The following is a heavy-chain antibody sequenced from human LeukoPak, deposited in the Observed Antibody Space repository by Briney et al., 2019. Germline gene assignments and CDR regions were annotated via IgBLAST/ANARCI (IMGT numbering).Heavy chain of an antibody. CDR1: GGSISSYY. V-gene: IGHV4-59*08. Sequence: SETLSLTCTVSGGSISSYYWSWIRQPPGKGLEWIGYIYYSGSTKYNPSLKGRVTISVDTSKNQFSLKLSSVTAADTAVYYCARRGDGYNNDAFDIWGQGTMVTVSS. J-gene: IGHJ3*02. CDR2: IYYSGST. D-gene: IGHD5-24*01. CDR3: ARRGDGYNNDAFDI.